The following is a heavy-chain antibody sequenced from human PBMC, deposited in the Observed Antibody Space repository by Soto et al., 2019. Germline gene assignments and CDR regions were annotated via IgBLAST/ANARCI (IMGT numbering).Heavy chain of an antibody. Sequence: AASVKVSCKASGYTFTSYDINWVRQATGQGLEWMGWMNPNSGNTGYAQKFQGRVTMTRNTSISTAYMELSSLRSEDTAVYYCARAVGARYYYYGMDVWGQGTTVTVSS. D-gene: IGHD1-26*01. J-gene: IGHJ6*02. CDR1: GYTFTSYD. CDR2: MNPNSGNT. CDR3: ARAVGARYYYYGMDV. V-gene: IGHV1-8*01.